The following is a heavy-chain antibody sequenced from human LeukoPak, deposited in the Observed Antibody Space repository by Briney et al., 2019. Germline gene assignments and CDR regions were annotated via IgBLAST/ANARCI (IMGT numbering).Heavy chain of an antibody. V-gene: IGHV3-53*01. CDR2: IYSGEII. J-gene: IGHJ4*02. D-gene: IGHD6-13*01. CDR1: GVTFTSSY. CDR3: ARGRSITAAGLFDY. Sequence: GGSLRLSCAACGVTFTSSYMNWVRQAPGKGLEWVSVIYSGEIIYYADSVKGRFTISRDNSKNTLYLQMNSLRAEDTAVYYCARGRSITAAGLFDYWGQGTLVTVSS.